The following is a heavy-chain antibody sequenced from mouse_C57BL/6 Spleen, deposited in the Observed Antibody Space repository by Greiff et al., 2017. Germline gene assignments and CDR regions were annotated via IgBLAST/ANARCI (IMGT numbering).Heavy chain of an antibody. CDR2: IYPGSGNT. V-gene: IGHV1-66*01. Sequence: VQLQQSGPELVKPGASVKISCKASGYSFTSYYIHWVKQRPGQGLEWIGWIYPGSGNTKYNEKFKGKATLTADTSSSTAYMQLSSLTSEDSAVYYCARSYNYPYYCDYWGQGTTLTVSS. J-gene: IGHJ2*01. CDR1: GYSFTSYY. D-gene: IGHD2-4*01. CDR3: ARSYNYPYYCDY.